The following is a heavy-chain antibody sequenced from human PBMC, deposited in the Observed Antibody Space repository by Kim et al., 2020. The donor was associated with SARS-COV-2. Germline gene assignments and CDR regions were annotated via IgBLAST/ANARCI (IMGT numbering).Heavy chain of an antibody. CDR2: INAGNGNT. J-gene: IGHJ3*02. D-gene: IGHD3-22*01. CDR3: ARDKTHSPYYYDSSGDVAFDI. CDR1: GYTFTSYA. V-gene: IGHV1-3*01. Sequence: ASVKVSCKASGYTFTSYAMHWVRQAPGQRLEWMGWINAGNGNTKYSQKFQGRVTITRDTSASTAYMELSSLRSEDTAVYYCARDKTHSPYYYDSSGDVAFDIWGQGTMVTVSS.